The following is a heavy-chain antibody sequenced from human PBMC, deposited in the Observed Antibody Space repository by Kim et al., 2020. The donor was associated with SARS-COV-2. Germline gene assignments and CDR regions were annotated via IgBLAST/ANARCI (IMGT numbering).Heavy chain of an antibody. CDR1: GFTVNTNY. J-gene: IGHJ4*02. Sequence: GGSLRLSCAASGFTVNTNYMGWVRQAPGKGLEWVSLIYGGGRTSYTDSVKGRFTISRHTSKNTLYLQMNSLRPEDTAVYYCARLTTPYCTNGTCFSFYFDSWGQGVLVTVSS. V-gene: IGHV3-53*04. CDR2: IYGGGRT. D-gene: IGHD2-8*01. CDR3: ARLTTPYCTNGTCFSFYFDS.